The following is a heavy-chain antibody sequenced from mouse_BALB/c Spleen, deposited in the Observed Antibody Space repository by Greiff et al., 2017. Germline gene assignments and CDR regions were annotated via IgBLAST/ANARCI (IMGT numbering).Heavy chain of an antibody. J-gene: IGHJ4*01. CDR2: INPSNGRT. V-gene: IGHV1S81*02. D-gene: IGHD2-10*01. Sequence: VQLQQPGAELVKPGASVKLSCKASGYTFTSYWMHWVKQRPGQGLEWIGEINPSNGRTNYNEKFKSKATLTVDKSSSTAYMQLSSLTSEDSAVYYCARSTYYGNYVCYAMDYWGQGTSVTVSS. CDR3: ARSTYYGNYVCYAMDY. CDR1: GYTFTSYW.